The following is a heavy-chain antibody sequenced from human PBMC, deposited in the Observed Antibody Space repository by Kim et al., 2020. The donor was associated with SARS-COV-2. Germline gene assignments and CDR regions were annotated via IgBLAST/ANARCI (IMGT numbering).Heavy chain of an antibody. D-gene: IGHD6-19*01. V-gene: IGHV4-59*01. CDR3: ARVEPWLSSYYFDY. CDR2: IYYSGST. J-gene: IGHJ4*02. CDR1: GGSISSYY. Sequence: SETLSLTCTVSGGSISSYYWSWIRQPPGKGLEWIGYIYYSGSTNYNPSLKSRVTISVDTSKNQFSLKLSSVTAADTAMYYCARVEPWLSSYYFDYWGQGT.